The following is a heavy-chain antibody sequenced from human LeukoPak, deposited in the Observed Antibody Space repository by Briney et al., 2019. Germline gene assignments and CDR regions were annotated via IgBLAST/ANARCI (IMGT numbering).Heavy chain of an antibody. CDR1: GGSISSSNW. V-gene: IGHV4-4*02. D-gene: IGHD6-13*01. CDR2: INHSGSI. CDR3: ARGSRVAVSGSRPFDP. J-gene: IGHJ5*02. Sequence: PSGTLSLTCAVSGGSISSSNWWSWVRQPPGKGLEWIGEINHSGSINYNPSLKSRVTISIDTSKNQFSLKLNSVTAADTALYYCARGSRVAVSGSRPFDPWGQGTLVTVSS.